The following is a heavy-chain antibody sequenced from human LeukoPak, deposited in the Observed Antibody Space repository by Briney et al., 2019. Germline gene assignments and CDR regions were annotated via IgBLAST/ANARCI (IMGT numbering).Heavy chain of an antibody. Sequence: SETLSLTCTVSGGSISSRSHSWGWIRQPPGKGLEWIGSLYYSGSTYYNPSLKSRVTISVDTSKNQFSLKLSSVTAADTAVYYCARQMVRGVSIDYWGQGTLVTVSS. V-gene: IGHV4-39*01. CDR1: GGSISSRSHS. J-gene: IGHJ4*02. D-gene: IGHD3-10*01. CDR2: LYYSGST. CDR3: ARQMVRGVSIDY.